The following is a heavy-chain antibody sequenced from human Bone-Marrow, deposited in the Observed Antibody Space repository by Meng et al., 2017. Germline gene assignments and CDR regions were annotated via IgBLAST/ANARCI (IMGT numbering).Heavy chain of an antibody. CDR2: ISYDGSNK. D-gene: IGHD1-26*01. Sequence: GESLKISCAASGFTFSSYAMHWVRQAPGKGLEWVAVISYDGSNKYYADSVKGRFTISRDNSKNTLYLQMNSLRAEDTAVYYCAGDSIVGATDAFDIWGQGTMVTVSS. V-gene: IGHV3-30*07. CDR1: GFTFSSYA. CDR3: AGDSIVGATDAFDI. J-gene: IGHJ3*02.